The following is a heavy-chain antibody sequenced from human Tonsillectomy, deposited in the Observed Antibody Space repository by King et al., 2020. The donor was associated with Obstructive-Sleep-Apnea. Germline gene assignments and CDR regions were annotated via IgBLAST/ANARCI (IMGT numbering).Heavy chain of an antibody. Sequence: QLVQSGGVVVQPGGSLRLSCAASGFTFDDYTMHWVRQAPGKGLEWVSLISWDGGSTYYADSVKGRFTISRDNSKNSLYLQMNSLRTEDTALYYCASQPTSDDILTGYYVYWGQGTLVTVSS. CDR3: ASQPTSDDILTGYYVY. D-gene: IGHD3-9*01. J-gene: IGHJ4*02. CDR2: ISWDGGST. V-gene: IGHV3-43*01. CDR1: GFTFDDYT.